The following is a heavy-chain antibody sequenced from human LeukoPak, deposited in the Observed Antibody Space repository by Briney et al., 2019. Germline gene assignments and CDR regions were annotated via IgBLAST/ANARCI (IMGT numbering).Heavy chain of an antibody. Sequence: HPGRSLRLSCAASGFTFSSYGMHWVRQAPGKGLEWVAVIWYDGSNKYYADSVKGRFTISRDNSKNTLYLQMNSLRAEDTAVYYCAGRYCSSTSCFLPGPLGYWGQGTLVTVSS. D-gene: IGHD2-2*01. V-gene: IGHV3-33*01. CDR2: IWYDGSNK. CDR3: AGRYCSSTSCFLPGPLGY. CDR1: GFTFSSYG. J-gene: IGHJ4*02.